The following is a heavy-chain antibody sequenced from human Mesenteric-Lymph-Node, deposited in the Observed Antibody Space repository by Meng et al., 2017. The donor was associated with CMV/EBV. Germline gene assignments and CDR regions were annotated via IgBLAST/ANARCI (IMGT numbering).Heavy chain of an antibody. CDR2: IYYRAST. D-gene: IGHD1-26*01. Sequence: SGASISSGGSCWRWIRQHPGKGLQWIGYIYYRASTSYNPSLKSRVSISVDTSESQFSLKLSSVTAADTAVYYCARGHPVYSGSYFSHWGQGTLVTVSS. CDR3: ARGHPVYSGSYFSH. J-gene: IGHJ4*02. CDR1: GASISSGGSC. V-gene: IGHV4-31*02.